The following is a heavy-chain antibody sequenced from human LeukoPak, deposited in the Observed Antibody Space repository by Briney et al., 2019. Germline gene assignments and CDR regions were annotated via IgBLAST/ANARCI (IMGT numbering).Heavy chain of an antibody. CDR1: GGTFSSYA. J-gene: IGHJ4*02. CDR2: IIPIFGTA. D-gene: IGHD2-2*01. CDR3: ARDCSSTSCYGGWVDY. Sequence: GASVKVSCKASGGTFSSYAISWVRQAPGQGLEWMGGIIPIFGTANYAQKFQGRVTITADESTSTAYMELSSLRSEDTAVYYCARDCSSTSCYGGWVDYWGQGTLVTVSS. V-gene: IGHV1-69*13.